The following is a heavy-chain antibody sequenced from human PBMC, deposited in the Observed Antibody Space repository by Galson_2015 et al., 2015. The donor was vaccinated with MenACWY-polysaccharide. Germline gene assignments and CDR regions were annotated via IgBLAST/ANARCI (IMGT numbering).Heavy chain of an antibody. CDR1: GYTFINND. Sequence: SVTVSCKASGYTFINNDINWVRQATGHGLEWMGWMNSNSGNTDYAQKFQGRVTMTRDTSISTAYMELSGLRSDDTAVYYCARGRVGQIDGYYFDYWGQGTLVSVSS. CDR2: MNSNSGNT. D-gene: IGHD5-24*01. J-gene: IGHJ4*02. CDR3: ARGRVGQIDGYYFDY. V-gene: IGHV1-8*01.